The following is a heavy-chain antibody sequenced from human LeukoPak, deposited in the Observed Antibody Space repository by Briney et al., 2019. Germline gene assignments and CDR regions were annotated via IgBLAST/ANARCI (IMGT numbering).Heavy chain of an antibody. CDR1: GFTFDDYG. CDR2: ISWNGGSK. D-gene: IGHD4-17*01. V-gene: IGHV3-9*01. CDR3: ARDTNGDYIGAFEF. J-gene: IGHJ3*01. Sequence: GGSLRLSCAASGFTFDDYGMHWVRQAPGKGPEWISGISWNGGSKDYADSVKGRFTISRDNSKNTLYLQMNSLRAEDTAQYFCARDTNGDYIGAFEFWGRGTVVTVSS.